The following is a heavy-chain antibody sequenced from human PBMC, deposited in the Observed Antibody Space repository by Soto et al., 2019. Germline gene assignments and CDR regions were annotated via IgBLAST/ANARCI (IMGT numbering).Heavy chain of an antibody. CDR3: ARDEGSHGFDS. CDR2: VSGYNGNT. J-gene: IGHJ4*02. Sequence: QVQLLVQSGTEVKKPGASVKVSCQASGYTFTNFGISWVRQAPGQGLEWMGWVSGYNGNTNYAQKVRDRVTMTTDTSTSTAYMELRALRSDDTAVYYCARDEGSHGFDSWGQGTLVTVSS. V-gene: IGHV1-18*04. CDR1: GYTFTNFG. D-gene: IGHD6-19*01.